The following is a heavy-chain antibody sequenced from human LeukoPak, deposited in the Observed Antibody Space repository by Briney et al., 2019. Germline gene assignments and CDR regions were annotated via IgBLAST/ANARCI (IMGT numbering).Heavy chain of an antibody. CDR2: ISGSGGST. D-gene: IGHD3-10*01. V-gene: IGHV3-23*01. Sequence: PGGSLRLSCAASGFTFSSYAMSWVRQAPGKGLEWVSAISGSGGSTYYADSVKGRFTISRDNSKNTLYLQMNSLRAEDTAVYYCAKDGVRGVTTDYYFDYWGQGTLVTVSS. CDR1: GFTFSSYA. J-gene: IGHJ4*02. CDR3: AKDGVRGVTTDYYFDY.